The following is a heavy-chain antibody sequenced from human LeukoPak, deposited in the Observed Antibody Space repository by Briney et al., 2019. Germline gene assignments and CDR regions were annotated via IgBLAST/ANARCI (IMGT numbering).Heavy chain of an antibody. CDR1: GYTFTSYG. J-gene: IGHJ4*02. Sequence: ASVKVSCKASGYTFTSYGISWVRQAPGQGLEWMGWISAYNGNTNYAQKLQGRVTMTTDTSTSTAYMEQRSLRSDDTAVYCCATFTYYYDSSGYYSYYFDYWGQGTLVTVSS. V-gene: IGHV1-18*01. CDR2: ISAYNGNT. CDR3: ATFTYYYDSSGYYSYYFDY. D-gene: IGHD3-22*01.